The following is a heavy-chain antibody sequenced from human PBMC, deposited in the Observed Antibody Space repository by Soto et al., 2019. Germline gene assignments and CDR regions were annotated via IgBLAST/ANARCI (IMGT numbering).Heavy chain of an antibody. CDR3: AALLVGIAVNRETYYYYYGMDV. Sequence: QVQLVESGGGVVQPGRSLRLSCAASGFTFSSYAMHWGRQAPGKGLEWVAVISYDGSNKYYADSVKGRFTISRDNSKNTLYLQMNSLRAEDTAVYYCAALLVGIAVNRETYYYYYGMDVWGKGTTVTVSS. V-gene: IGHV3-30-3*01. J-gene: IGHJ6*04. D-gene: IGHD6-19*01. CDR1: GFTFSSYA. CDR2: ISYDGSNK.